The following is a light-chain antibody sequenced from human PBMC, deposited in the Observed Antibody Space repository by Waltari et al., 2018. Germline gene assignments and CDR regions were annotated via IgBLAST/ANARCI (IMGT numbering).Light chain of an antibody. Sequence: QSALTQPASVSGSPGQSITISCTGTSTVVGFYDCVSRFQQHPGKAPKLRIYEISNRHSGVSNRFSGSKSGKTASLTISGLQAAYEADYYCLSYTNAAARVFGGGTKLTVL. CDR2: EIS. CDR1: STVVGFYDC. J-gene: IGLJ3*02. V-gene: IGLV2-14*01. CDR3: LSYTNAAARV.